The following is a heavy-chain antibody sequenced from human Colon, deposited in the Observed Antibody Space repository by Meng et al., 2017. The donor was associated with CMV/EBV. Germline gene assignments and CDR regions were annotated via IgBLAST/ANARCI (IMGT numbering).Heavy chain of an antibody. D-gene: IGHD2-15*01. CDR2: IGRGSGA. CDR3: ARDRWFTF. V-gene: IGHV3-23*04. Sequence: EVQLVGVGGGLVQPGGSMSLSCAASGFTFTSYDMSWVRQAPGKGLEWVSTIGRGSGANYADSVKGRFTMSRDNSKNTVYLEMNNLRAEDTAIYYCARDRWFTFWGQGVLVTVSS. J-gene: IGHJ4*02. CDR1: GFTFTSYD.